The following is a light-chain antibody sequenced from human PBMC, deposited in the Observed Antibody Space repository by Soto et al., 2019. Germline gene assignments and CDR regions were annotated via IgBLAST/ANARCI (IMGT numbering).Light chain of an antibody. CDR1: QSVSSY. V-gene: IGKV3-15*01. Sequence: IVLTHSPSTLSVSPYERATLSCRASQSVSSYLAWYQQKPGQAPRLLIYGASARALGIPDRFSGSGSGTEFSFTVTSLQSEDFAIYYCQQDYQCPHTFGQGTQLDIK. CDR2: GAS. CDR3: QQDYQCPHT. J-gene: IGKJ5*01.